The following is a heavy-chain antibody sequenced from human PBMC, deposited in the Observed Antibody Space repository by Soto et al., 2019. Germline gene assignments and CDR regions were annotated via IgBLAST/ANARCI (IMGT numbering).Heavy chain of an antibody. V-gene: IGHV1-8*01. D-gene: IGHD3-22*01. CDR2: MNPNRGNT. Sequence: GASVKVSCKASGYTFTSHDINWVRQATGQGLEWMGWMNPNRGNTGYAQKFQGRVTMTRSTSISTAYMELSNLRSEDTAVYYCVRGYPYSSGPWGQGTLVTVSS. CDR1: GYTFTSHD. CDR3: VRGYPYSSGP. J-gene: IGHJ5*02.